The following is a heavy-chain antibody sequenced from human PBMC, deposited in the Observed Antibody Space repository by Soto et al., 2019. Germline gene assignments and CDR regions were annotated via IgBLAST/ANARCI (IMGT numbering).Heavy chain of an antibody. V-gene: IGHV4-39*01. CDR3: ARRGTTVTTFRYWYFDL. CDR1: GGSISSSSYY. Sequence: QLQLQESGPGLVKPSETLSLTCTVSGGSISSSSYYWGWIRQPPGKGLEWIGSIYYSGSTYYNPSLKSRVTISVDTSKNQFSLKLSSVTAADTAVYYCARRGTTVTTFRYWYFDLWGRGTLVTVSS. CDR2: IYYSGST. J-gene: IGHJ2*01. D-gene: IGHD4-17*01.